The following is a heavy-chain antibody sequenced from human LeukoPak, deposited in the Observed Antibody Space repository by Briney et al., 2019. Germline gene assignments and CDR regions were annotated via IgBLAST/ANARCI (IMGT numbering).Heavy chain of an antibody. D-gene: IGHD6-19*01. CDR1: GYTFTSYG. CDR2: ISPYNGNT. J-gene: IGHJ5*02. CDR3: ARVGPIAVAGSRNWFDP. V-gene: IGHV1-18*01. Sequence: ASVKVSCEASGYTFTSYGISWVRQAPGQGLEWMGWISPYNGNTNYAQKLQGRVTMTTDTSTSTAYMELRSLRSDDTAVYYSARVGPIAVAGSRNWFDPWGQGTLVTVSS.